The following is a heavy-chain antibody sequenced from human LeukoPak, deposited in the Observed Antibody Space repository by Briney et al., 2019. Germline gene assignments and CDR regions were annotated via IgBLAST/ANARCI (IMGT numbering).Heavy chain of an antibody. D-gene: IGHD6-25*01. J-gene: IGHJ4*02. CDR2: INPSGGST. CDR3: ARDIPDSSGWRYFDY. V-gene: IGHV1-46*01. CDR1: GYTFTGYY. Sequence: ASVKVSCKASGYTFTGYYMHWVRQAPGQGLEWMGIINPSGGSTSYAQKFQGRVTMTRDMSTSTVYMELSSLRSEDTAVYYCARDIPDSSGWRYFDYWGQGTLVTVSS.